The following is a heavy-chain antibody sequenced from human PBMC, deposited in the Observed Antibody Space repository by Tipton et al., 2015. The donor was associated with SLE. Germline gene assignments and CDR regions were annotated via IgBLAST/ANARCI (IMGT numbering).Heavy chain of an antibody. J-gene: IGHJ4*02. D-gene: IGHD3-10*01. Sequence: QLVQSGPEVKKPGSSVKVSCKASGGTFTTSAIGWVRQAPGQGLEWMGGIILIFDSPTYAQKFQDRVTITADESTTTVYMELSSLRSEDTAVYFCASGPGIRGIMPNPNYFAYWGPGTLVTVSS. V-gene: IGHV1-69*01. CDR3: ASGPGIRGIMPNPNYFAY. CDR1: GGTFTTSA. CDR2: IILIFDSP.